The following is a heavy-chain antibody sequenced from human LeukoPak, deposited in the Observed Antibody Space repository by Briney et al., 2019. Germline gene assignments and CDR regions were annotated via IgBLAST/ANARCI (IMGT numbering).Heavy chain of an antibody. D-gene: IGHD3-3*01. V-gene: IGHV1-18*01. J-gene: IGHJ5*02. Sequence: ASVKVSCKASGYTFTSYGISWVRQAPGQGLEWMGWISAYNGNTNYAQKLQGRVTMTTDTSTSTAYMELRSLRSDDTAVYYFARVFYDPTYYDFWNGYQNWFDPWGQGTLVTVSS. CDR3: ARVFYDPTYYDFWNGYQNWFDP. CDR1: GYTFTSYG. CDR2: ISAYNGNT.